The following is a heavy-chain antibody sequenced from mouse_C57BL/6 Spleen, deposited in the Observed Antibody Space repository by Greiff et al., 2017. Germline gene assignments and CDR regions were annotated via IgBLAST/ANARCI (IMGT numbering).Heavy chain of an antibody. Sequence: VQLQQSGPELVKPGASVTISCKASGYAFSSSWMNWVKQRPGKGLEWIGRIYPGEGDTYYNGMFKGKGTLTADYSCSTAYMQLSSLTSEESAVYFGARTVYDGYFWDFVVGGTGITVTVPS. CDR2: IYPGEGDT. J-gene: IGHJ1*03. D-gene: IGHD2-3*01. CDR3: ARTVYDGYFWDFVV. V-gene: IGHV1-82*01. CDR1: GYAFSSSW.